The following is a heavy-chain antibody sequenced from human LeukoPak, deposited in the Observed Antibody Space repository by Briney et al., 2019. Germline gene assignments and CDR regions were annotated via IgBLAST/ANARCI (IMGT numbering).Heavy chain of an antibody. J-gene: IGHJ4*02. V-gene: IGHV4-34*01. CDR3: ARGGITMVRGVDNAFDY. D-gene: IGHD3-10*01. CDR2: INHSGST. CDR1: GGSFSGYY. Sequence: SETLSLTCAVYGGSFSGYYWSWIRQPPGKGLEWIGEINHSGSTNYNPSLKSRVTISVDASKNQFSLKLGSVTAADTAVYYCARGGITMVRGVDNAFDYWGQGTLVTVSS.